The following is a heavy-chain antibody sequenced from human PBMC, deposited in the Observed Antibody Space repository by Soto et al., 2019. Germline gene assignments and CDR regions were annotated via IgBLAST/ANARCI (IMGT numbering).Heavy chain of an antibody. Sequence: EVQLLESGGGLVQPGGSLRLSCAASGFTFSSYAFSSYAMTWVRQAPGKGLEWVSSISSSSSYIYYADSVKGRFTISRDNAKNSLYLQMNSLRAEDTAVYYCARDIDGYSYGYHKAFDIWGQGTMVTVSS. CDR1: GFTFSSYA. V-gene: IGHV3-21*01. CDR2: ISSSSSYI. D-gene: IGHD5-18*01. J-gene: IGHJ3*02. CDR3: ARDIDGYSYGYHKAFDI.